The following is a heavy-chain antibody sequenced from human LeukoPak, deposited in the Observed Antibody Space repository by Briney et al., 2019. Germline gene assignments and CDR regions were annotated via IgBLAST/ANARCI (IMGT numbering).Heavy chain of an antibody. V-gene: IGHV4-31*03. CDR3: ARGGYCSSTSCPNWFDP. CDR1: GGSISSGDYY. D-gene: IGHD2-2*03. Sequence: SETLSLTCTVSGGSISSGDYYWSWIRQHPGKGLEWIGYIYSSGSTYYNPSLKSRVTISVDTSKNQFSLKLSSVTAADTAVYYCARGGYCSSTSCPNWFDPWGQGTLVTVSS. CDR2: IYSSGST. J-gene: IGHJ5*02.